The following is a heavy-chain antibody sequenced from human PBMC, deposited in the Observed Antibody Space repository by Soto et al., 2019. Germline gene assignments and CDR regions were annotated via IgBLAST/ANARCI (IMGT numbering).Heavy chain of an antibody. D-gene: IGHD3-10*02. CDR1: GFSLSTSGVG. CDR3: AHRLLDYECSGRKGFDY. Sequence: QITLKESGPTLVKPTQTLTLTCTFSGFSLSTSGVGVGWIRQPPGKAPEWLVVIYWDDSKRYSPFLQSRLTITKDTSKNQVVLTMTNMDPVDTGTYYCAHRLLDYECSGRKGFDYWGQGTLVTVSS. J-gene: IGHJ4*02. V-gene: IGHV2-5*02. CDR2: IYWDDSK.